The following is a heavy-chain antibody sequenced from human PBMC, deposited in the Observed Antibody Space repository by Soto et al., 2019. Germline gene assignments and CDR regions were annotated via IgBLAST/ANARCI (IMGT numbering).Heavy chain of an antibody. CDR2: INPNSGGT. D-gene: IGHD6-6*01. CDR1: GYTFTDYF. CDR3: ASSTSSYLRPDY. J-gene: IGHJ4*02. V-gene: IGHV1-2*02. Sequence: GASVKVSCKASGYTFTDYFIHWVRQAPGQGLEWMGWINPNSGGTNYVQKFQGRVIMTRDTSISTVYMELSRLRSDDTAVYYCASSTSSYLRPDYWGQGTLVTVSS.